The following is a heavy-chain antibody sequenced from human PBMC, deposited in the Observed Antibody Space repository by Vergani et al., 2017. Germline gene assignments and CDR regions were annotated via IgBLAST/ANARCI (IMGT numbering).Heavy chain of an antibody. Sequence: EVQLVQSGAEVKKPGATMKISCKVSGYTFTDHYMHWVKQAPGKGLEWMGLVDPEDGETIYAEKFKGRVTIAADTSTDTAHLELSSLRSEDTAVYYCATPQTGTTGDMEVWGQGTTVIVAS. CDR1: GYTFTDHY. CDR3: ATPQTGTTGDMEV. CDR2: VDPEDGET. J-gene: IGHJ6*02. D-gene: IGHD4-17*01. V-gene: IGHV1-69-2*01.